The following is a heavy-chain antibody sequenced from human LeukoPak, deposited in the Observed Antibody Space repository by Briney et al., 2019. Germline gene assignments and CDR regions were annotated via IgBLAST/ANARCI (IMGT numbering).Heavy chain of an antibody. CDR1: GFTFSSYA. V-gene: IGHV3-30-3*01. CDR3: ARDPNVYYDSSGRIFDY. CDR2: ISYDGGNK. D-gene: IGHD3-22*01. J-gene: IGHJ4*02. Sequence: PGGSLRLSCAASGFTFSSYAMHWVRQAPGKGLEWVAVISYDGGNKYYADSVKGRFTISRDNSKNTLDLQMNSLRAEDTAVYYCARDPNVYYDSSGRIFDYWGQGTLVTVSS.